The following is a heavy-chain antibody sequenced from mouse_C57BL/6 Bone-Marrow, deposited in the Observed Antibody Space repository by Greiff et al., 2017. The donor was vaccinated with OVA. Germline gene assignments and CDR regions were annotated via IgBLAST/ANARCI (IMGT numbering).Heavy chain of an antibody. CDR3: ARWIYYYPFAY. J-gene: IGHJ3*01. CDR2: IDPSDGEI. V-gene: IGHV14-2*01. D-gene: IGHD1-1*01. CDR1: GFNIKDYY. Sequence: VQLQQSGAELVKPGASVKLSCTASGFNIKDYYMHWVKQRTEQGLEWIGRIDPSDGEINYAQKFQGKATITVDTSSNTAYLQLSSLTSEDTAVYYCARWIYYYPFAYRGKATLVTVSA.